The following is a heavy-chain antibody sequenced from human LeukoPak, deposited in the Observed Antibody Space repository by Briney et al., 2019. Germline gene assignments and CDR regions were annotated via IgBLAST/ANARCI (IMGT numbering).Heavy chain of an antibody. CDR1: GVSISSLY. CDR3: ARASRTTVDTAMFDS. CDR2: IYYGGST. Sequence: KPSETLSLTCTVSGVSISSLYWSWMRQPPGKGREWVGYIYYGGSTNYNTPLKRRVTISVDTSKNQFSLKLSSVTAADTAVYYCARASRTTVDTAMFDSWGQGTLVTVSS. D-gene: IGHD5-18*01. J-gene: IGHJ4*02. V-gene: IGHV4-59*11.